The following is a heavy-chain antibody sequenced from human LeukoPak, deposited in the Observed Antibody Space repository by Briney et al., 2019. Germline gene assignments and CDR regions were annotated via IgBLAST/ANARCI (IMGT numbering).Heavy chain of an antibody. J-gene: IGHJ4*02. Sequence: SETLSLTCSVSGGSISSDYWGWIRQPPGKGLEWIAYVHYSGSTSYNPSHKSRVTISIDTSKNQFSLKLSSVTAADTAVYYCAGYGSGSYYKAFDYWGQGTLVTVSS. CDR1: GGSISSDY. D-gene: IGHD3-10*01. CDR3: AGYGSGSYYKAFDY. CDR2: VHYSGST. V-gene: IGHV4-59*01.